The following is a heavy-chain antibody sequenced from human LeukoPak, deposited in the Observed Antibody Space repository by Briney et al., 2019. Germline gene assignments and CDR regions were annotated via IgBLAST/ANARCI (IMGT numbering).Heavy chain of an antibody. D-gene: IGHD6-13*01. Sequence: SETLSLTCTVSGGSISSSSYSWGWIRQPPGKGMEWIGSIFYTGNTYYNPSLKTRVTISVDTPKNQFSLNLSSVTAADTAVYYCARERGSSTRMDWGQGTLVTVSS. CDR2: IFYTGNT. J-gene: IGHJ4*02. CDR1: GGSISSSSYS. V-gene: IGHV4-39*07. CDR3: ARERGSSTRMD.